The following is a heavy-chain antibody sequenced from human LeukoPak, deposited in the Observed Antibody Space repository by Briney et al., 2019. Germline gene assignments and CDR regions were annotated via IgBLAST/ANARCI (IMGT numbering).Heavy chain of an antibody. CDR2: IIPIFGTA. V-gene: IGHV1-69*06. CDR1: GGTFSSYA. Sequence: SVKVSCKASGGTFSSYAISWVRQAPGQGLEWMGGIIPIFGTANYAQKFQGRVTITADKSTSTAYMELSSLRSEDTAVYYCARGRYYYDSSGYLFDYWGQGTLVTVSS. D-gene: IGHD3-22*01. J-gene: IGHJ4*02. CDR3: ARGRYYYDSSGYLFDY.